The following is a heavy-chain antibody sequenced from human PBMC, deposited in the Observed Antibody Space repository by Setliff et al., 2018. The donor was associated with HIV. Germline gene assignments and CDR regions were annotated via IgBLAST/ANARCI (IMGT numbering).Heavy chain of an antibody. J-gene: IGHJ4*02. CDR2: ISYDGSNK. CDR3: ARGRGGMVADY. CDR1: GFSFGNYA. Sequence: GGSLRLSCAVAGFSFGNYAMTWVRQAPGKGLEWVAVISYDGSNKYYADSVKGRFTISRDNSKNTLYLQMNSLRAEDTAVYYCARGRGGMVADYWGQGTLVTVSS. V-gene: IGHV3-30*04. D-gene: IGHD1-26*01.